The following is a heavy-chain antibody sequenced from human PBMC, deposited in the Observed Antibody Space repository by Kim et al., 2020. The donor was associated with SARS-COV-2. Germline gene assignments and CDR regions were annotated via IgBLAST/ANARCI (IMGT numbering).Heavy chain of an antibody. D-gene: IGHD2-2*01. J-gene: IGHJ6*02. CDR3: AREGVVVPAATRWYYYGMDV. V-gene: IGHV1-18*01. CDR1: GYTFTSYG. Sequence: ASVKVSCKASGYTFTSYGISWVRQAPGQGLEWMGWISAYNGNTNYAQKLQGRVTMTTDTSTSTAYMELRSLRSDDTAVYYCAREGVVVPAATRWYYYGMDVWGQGTTVTVSS. CDR2: ISAYNGNT.